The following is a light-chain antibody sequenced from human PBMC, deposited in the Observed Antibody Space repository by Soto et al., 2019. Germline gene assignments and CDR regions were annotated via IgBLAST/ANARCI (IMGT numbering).Light chain of an antibody. CDR1: QSISDY. Sequence: DIQMTQSPLSLSASVGDRVTITCRASQSISDYVNWYQQKPGKAPKLLIFAASSLPSGVPSRFSGSGSGTEFTLTINNLEPEDFAVYYCQQRNVWPPITFGQGTRLEI. CDR2: AAS. V-gene: IGKV1-39*01. J-gene: IGKJ5*01. CDR3: QQRNVWPPIT.